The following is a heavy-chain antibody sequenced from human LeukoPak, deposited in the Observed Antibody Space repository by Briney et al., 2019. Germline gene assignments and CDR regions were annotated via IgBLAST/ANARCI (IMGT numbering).Heavy chain of an antibody. Sequence: GGSLRLFCAASGLTFSNYNIIWLRQAPGKGLEWVSYISSSSSTIYYADSVEGRFTISRDNAKNSLYLQMNSLRAQDTAVNYCASIGLIGTPTRRGYFTYWAKGTLVTVPS. CDR3: ASIGLIGTPTRRGYFTY. D-gene: IGHD1-1*01. J-gene: IGHJ4*02. CDR1: GLTFSNYN. V-gene: IGHV3-48*01. CDR2: ISSSSSTI.